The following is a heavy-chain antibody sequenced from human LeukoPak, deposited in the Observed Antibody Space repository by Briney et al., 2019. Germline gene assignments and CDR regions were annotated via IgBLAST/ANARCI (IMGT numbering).Heavy chain of an antibody. Sequence: PSETLSLTCTVSGGSISSYYWSWIRQPPGKGLEWIGYIYYSGSINYNPSLKSRVTISVDTSKNQFSLKLSSVTAADTAVYYCARSGANYEILTGYYPNWFDPWGQGTLVTVSS. V-gene: IGHV4-59*01. J-gene: IGHJ5*02. D-gene: IGHD3-9*01. CDR2: IYYSGSI. CDR3: ARSGANYEILTGYYPNWFDP. CDR1: GGSISSYY.